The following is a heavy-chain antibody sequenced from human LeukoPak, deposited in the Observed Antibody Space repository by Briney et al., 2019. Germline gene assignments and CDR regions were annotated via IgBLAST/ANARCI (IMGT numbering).Heavy chain of an antibody. CDR2: IYYSGST. CDR1: GYSISSGYY. Sequence: SETLSLTCTVSGYSISSGYYWGWIRQPPGKGLEWIGYIYYSGSTNYNPSLKSRVTISVDTSKNQFSLKLSSVTAADTAVYYCARGELSYDILTGYYPIPYFDYWGQGTLVTVSS. D-gene: IGHD3-9*01. CDR3: ARGELSYDILTGYYPIPYFDY. J-gene: IGHJ4*02. V-gene: IGHV4-61*01.